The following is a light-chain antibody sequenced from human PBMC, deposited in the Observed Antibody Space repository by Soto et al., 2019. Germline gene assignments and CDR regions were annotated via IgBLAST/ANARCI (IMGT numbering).Light chain of an antibody. J-gene: IGLJ2*01. Sequence: QSALTQPPSVSGSPGQSVTISCSGTSSDVGSYNRVSWYQLPPGTAPKLMMYEVSNRPSGVPDRFSGSKSGNTASLTISRLQAEDEADYYCSSYTSSSTVFGGGTKVTVL. CDR3: SSYTSSSTV. V-gene: IGLV2-18*02. CDR2: EVS. CDR1: SSDVGSYNR.